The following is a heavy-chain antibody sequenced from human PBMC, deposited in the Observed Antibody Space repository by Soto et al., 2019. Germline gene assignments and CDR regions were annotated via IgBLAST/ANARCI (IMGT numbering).Heavy chain of an antibody. CDR1: GYTFTSYA. J-gene: IGHJ4*02. CDR3: ARDSPPVDY. V-gene: IGHV1-18*01. Sequence: QVQLVQSGAEVKKPGASVKVSCKASGYTFTSYAISWVRQAPGQGLEWMGWISAYNGHTKYAQMLQGRVTMTTDTSTSKDYMEPRSLRSDGTAVYYCARDSPPVDYWSQGTMVTVSS. CDR2: ISAYNGHT.